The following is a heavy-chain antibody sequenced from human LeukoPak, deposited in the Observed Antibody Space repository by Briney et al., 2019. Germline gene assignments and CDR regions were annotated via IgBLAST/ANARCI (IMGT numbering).Heavy chain of an antibody. Sequence: GGSLRLSCATFGFAFSDYWMTWVRQVPGKGLEWVANINREGNEKYYVDSVKGRFTISRDNAKNSVDLQMDSLRVEDTAVYYCARVGTWELQRVFDFWGQGTLVTGSS. CDR2: INREGNEK. CDR1: GFAFSDYW. D-gene: IGHD1-26*01. CDR3: ARVGTWELQRVFDF. J-gene: IGHJ4*02. V-gene: IGHV3-7*01.